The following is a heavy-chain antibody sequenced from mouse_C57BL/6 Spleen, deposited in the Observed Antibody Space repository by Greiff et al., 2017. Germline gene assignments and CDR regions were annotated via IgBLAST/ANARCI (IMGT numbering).Heavy chain of an antibody. CDR3: ARADYGYDDWYFDV. V-gene: IGHV3-6*01. CDR1: GYSITSGYY. J-gene: IGHJ1*03. CDR2: ISYDGSN. D-gene: IGHD2-2*01. Sequence: EVQLQQSGPGLVKPSQSLSLTCSVTGYSITSGYYWNWIRQFPGNKLEWMGYISYDGSNNYNPSLKNRISITRDTSKNQFFLKLNSVTTEDTATYYCARADYGYDDWYFDVWGTGTTVTVSS.